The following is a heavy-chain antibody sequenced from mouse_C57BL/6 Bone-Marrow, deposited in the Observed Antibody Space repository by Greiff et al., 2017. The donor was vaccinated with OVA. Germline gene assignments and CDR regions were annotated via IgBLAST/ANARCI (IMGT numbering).Heavy chain of an antibody. D-gene: IGHD1-1*01. CDR2: IYPGSGNT. V-gene: IGHV1-76*01. Sequence: QVQLKESGAELVRPGASVKLSCKASGYTFTDYYINWVKQRPGQGLEWIARIYPGSGNTYYNEKFKGKATLTAEKSSSTAYMQLSSLTSEDSAVYFGARSYYYGVGYAMDYWGQGTSVTVSS. CDR1: GYTFTDYY. J-gene: IGHJ4*01. CDR3: ARSYYYGVGYAMDY.